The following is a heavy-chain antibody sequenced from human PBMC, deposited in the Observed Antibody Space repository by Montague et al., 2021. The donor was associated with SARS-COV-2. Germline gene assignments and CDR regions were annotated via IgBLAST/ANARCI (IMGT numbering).Heavy chain of an antibody. J-gene: IGHJ3*01. CDR3: ARRYDFYRAEAFDV. V-gene: IGHV2-5*06. CDR1: GFSLNTDGVG. D-gene: IGHD3-3*01. Sequence: PALVKPTQTLTLTCEFSGFSLNTDGVGVAWIRRPPGKALEWLALIYWDGDQRYSPSLKTRVTITKDTSRNRVVLTMTDLDPVDTATYYCARRYDFYRAEAFDVWGQGTMVTVSS. CDR2: IYWDGDQ.